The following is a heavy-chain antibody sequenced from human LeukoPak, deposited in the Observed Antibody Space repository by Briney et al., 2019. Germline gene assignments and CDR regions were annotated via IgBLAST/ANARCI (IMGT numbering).Heavy chain of an antibody. CDR3: ARDLVDGVGAPGAY. CDR2: IKTYNGNT. CDR1: GYIFTKYG. V-gene: IGHV1-18*01. Sequence: ASVKVSCXASGYIFTKYGISWMRQAPGQGGEWMGWIKTYNGNTNYAQKLQGRVTITTDTTTRTAYMEKRSLRADDTAVFYCARDLVDGVGAPGAYWGQGALVTVSS. D-gene: IGHD1-26*01. J-gene: IGHJ4*02.